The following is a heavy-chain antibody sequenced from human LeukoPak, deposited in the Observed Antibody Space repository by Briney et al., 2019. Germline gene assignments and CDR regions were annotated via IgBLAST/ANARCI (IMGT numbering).Heavy chain of an antibody. J-gene: IGHJ4*02. D-gene: IGHD1-1*01. CDR2: ISSSSSYI. Sequence: GGSLRLSCAASGFTFRSYNMNWVRQAPGKRPEWVSSISSSSSYIYYADSVKGRFTISRDNAKNSLYLQMNSLRAEDTALYYCARGTSRADYWGQGTMVTVSS. V-gene: IGHV3-21*01. CDR3: ARGTSRADY. CDR1: GFTFRSYN.